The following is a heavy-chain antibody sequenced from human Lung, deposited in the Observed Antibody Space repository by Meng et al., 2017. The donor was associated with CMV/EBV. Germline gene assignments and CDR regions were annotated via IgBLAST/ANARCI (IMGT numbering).Heavy chain of an antibody. V-gene: IGHV3-43D*03. CDR2: ISWDGGST. Sequence: ESLKISCAASGFTFDDYAMHWVRQAPGKGLEWVSLISWDGGSTYYADSVKGRFTISRDNSKNSLYLQMNSLRAEDTALYYCAKDADGGKGYYYYGMDVWGQGXTVTVSS. D-gene: IGHD4-23*01. CDR1: GFTFDDYA. CDR3: AKDADGGKGYYYYGMDV. J-gene: IGHJ6*02.